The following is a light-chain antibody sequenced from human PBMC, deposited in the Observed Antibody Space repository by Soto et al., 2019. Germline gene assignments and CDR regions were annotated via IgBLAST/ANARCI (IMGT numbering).Light chain of an antibody. CDR1: SSDVGRYNY. Sequence: QSVLTQPASVSGSPGQSITISCTGTSSDVGRYNYVSWYQQHPGKAPKLMIYEVNSRPSGISYRFSGSKSGNTASLTISGLQAEDEADYYCSSYTSSITYVFGTGTKLT. V-gene: IGLV2-14*01. CDR2: EVN. J-gene: IGLJ1*01. CDR3: SSYTSSITYV.